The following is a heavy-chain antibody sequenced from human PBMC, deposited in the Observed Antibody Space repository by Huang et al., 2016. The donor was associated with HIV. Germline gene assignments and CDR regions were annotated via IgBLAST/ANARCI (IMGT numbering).Heavy chain of an antibody. V-gene: IGHV4-39*01. CDR3: ARHERWAMVRGVPQWGFDY. CDR2: IYDSGSN. Sequence: QLQLQELGPGLVKPSETLSLTCTVSGGSISSSSYYWGWIRQPPGKGLEWIGTIYDSGSNYYNPSLKGRVTISVDTTKNQFSLKLSSVTAADTAVYYCARHERWAMVRGVPQWGFDYWGQGTLVTVSS. J-gene: IGHJ4*02. D-gene: IGHD3-10*01. CDR1: GGSISSSSYY.